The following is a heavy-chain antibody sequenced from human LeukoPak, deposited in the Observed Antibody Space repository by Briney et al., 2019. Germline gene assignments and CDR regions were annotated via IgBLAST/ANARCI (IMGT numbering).Heavy chain of an antibody. CDR1: GYTFTSFD. CDR2: MKSNNGHT. D-gene: IGHD7-27*01. CDR3: ARGPPNWGMVGY. Sequence: ASVKVSCKASGYTFTSFDFNWVRQATGQGLEWMGWMKSNNGHTGYAQKFQGRVTMTRDTSISTAYMELSSLTFEDTAVYYCARGPPNWGMVGYWGQGTLVTVSS. V-gene: IGHV1-8*01. J-gene: IGHJ4*02.